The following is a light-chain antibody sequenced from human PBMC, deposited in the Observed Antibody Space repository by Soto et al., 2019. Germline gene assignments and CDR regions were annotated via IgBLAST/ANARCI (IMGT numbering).Light chain of an antibody. CDR2: DVR. CDR1: SSDVGVNQY. Sequence: QSALTQPASVSGSPGQSITISCTGTSSDVGVNQYVSWYQHYPGKAPKLMICDVRNRPSGVSNRCSGSKSGNTASLTISGLQAEDEADYYCSAFTGTTYVFGTGTKLTVL. V-gene: IGLV2-14*03. J-gene: IGLJ1*01. CDR3: SAFTGTTYV.